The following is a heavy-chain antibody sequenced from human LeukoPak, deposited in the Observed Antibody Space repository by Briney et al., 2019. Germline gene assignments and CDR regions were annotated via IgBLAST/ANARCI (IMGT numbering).Heavy chain of an antibody. V-gene: IGHV4-59*12. Sequence: SETLSLTCTVSGGSISSYYWSWIRQPPGKGLEWIGYIYYSGSTNYNPSLKSRVTISVDTSKNQFSLKLSSVTAADTAVYYCARGLIAAAGWFDPWGQGTLVTVSS. CDR3: ARGLIAAAGWFDP. J-gene: IGHJ5*02. CDR1: GGSISSYY. D-gene: IGHD6-13*01. CDR2: IYYSGST.